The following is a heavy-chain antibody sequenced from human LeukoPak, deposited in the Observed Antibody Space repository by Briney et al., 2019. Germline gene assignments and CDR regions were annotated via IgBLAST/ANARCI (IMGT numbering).Heavy chain of an antibody. V-gene: IGHV4-4*07. CDR2: IYTSGST. Sequence: PSETLSITCTVSGGSISSYYSSWIRQPAGKGLEWIGRIYTSGSTNYNPSLKSRVTMSVDTSKNQFSLKLSSVTAADTAVYYCARGRATSSWQAYNWFDPWGQGTLVTVSS. J-gene: IGHJ5*02. D-gene: IGHD6-13*01. CDR3: ARGRATSSWQAYNWFDP. CDR1: GGSISSYY.